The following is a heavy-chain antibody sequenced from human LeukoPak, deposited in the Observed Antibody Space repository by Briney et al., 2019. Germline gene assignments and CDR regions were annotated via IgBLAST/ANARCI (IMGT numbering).Heavy chain of an antibody. Sequence: SETLSLTCTVSGGSISSSSYYWGWIRQPPGKGLEWIGSIYYSGSTYDNPSLKSRVTISVDTSKNQFSLKLSSVTAADTAVYYCASNVPLRYFDWYLGGWFDPWGQGTLVTVSS. CDR1: GGSISSSSYY. CDR3: ASNVPLRYFDWYLGGWFDP. J-gene: IGHJ5*02. V-gene: IGHV4-39*01. CDR2: IYYSGST. D-gene: IGHD3-9*01.